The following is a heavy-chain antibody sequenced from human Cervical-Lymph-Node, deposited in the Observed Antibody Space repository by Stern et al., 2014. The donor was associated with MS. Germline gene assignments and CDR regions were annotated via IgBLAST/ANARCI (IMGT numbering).Heavy chain of an antibody. CDR2: IWYDGSNK. CDR1: GFTFSSYG. CDR3: ARGLGTYDSSGYWVFDY. D-gene: IGHD3-22*01. Sequence: VQLVESGGGVVQPGRSLRLSCAASGFTFSSYGMHWVRQAPGKGLEWVAGIWYDGSNKYYADSVKGRFTISSDNSKNTLYLQMNSLRAEDTAVYYCARGLGTYDSSGYWVFDYWGQGTLVTVSS. J-gene: IGHJ4*02. V-gene: IGHV3-33*01.